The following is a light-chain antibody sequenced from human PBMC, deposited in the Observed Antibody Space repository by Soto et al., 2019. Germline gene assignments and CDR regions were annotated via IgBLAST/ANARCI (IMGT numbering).Light chain of an antibody. V-gene: IGLV2-8*01. CDR1: SCDVGAYDY. CDR3: SSYVVSYKWV. CDR2: QVT. Sequence: QSALTQPPSASGSPGQSVTISCTGTSCDVGAYDYVSWFQQHPGKAPKLIIYQVTKRPSGVPDRFSGSKSGNTASLTVFGLQAEDEADYYCSSYVVSYKWVFGGGTKLTVL. J-gene: IGLJ3*02.